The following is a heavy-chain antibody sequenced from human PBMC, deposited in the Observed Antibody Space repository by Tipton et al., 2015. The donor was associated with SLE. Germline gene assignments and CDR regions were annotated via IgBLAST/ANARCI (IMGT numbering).Heavy chain of an antibody. CDR2: IYYSGST. Sequence: TLSLTCTVSGGSISSSSYYWGWIRQPPGKGLEWIGSIYYSGSTYYNPSLKGRVTISVDTSKSQFSLKLSSVTAADTAVYYCARLRVISYYFDYWGQGTPVTVSS. CDR1: GGSISSSSYY. V-gene: IGHV4-39*07. J-gene: IGHJ4*02. CDR3: ARLRVISYYFDY. D-gene: IGHD2-21*01.